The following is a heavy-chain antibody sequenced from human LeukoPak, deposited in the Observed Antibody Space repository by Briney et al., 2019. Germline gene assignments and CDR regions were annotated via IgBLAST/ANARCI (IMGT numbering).Heavy chain of an antibody. CDR2: IYSGGST. Sequence: GGSLRLSCAASGFTVRSNYMSWVRQAPGKGLEWVSVIYSGGSTYYADPVKGRFTISRDNSNNTLFLQMNGLRAEDTAVYYCARGPGDYFDFWGQGTLVTVSS. CDR3: ARGPGDYFDF. J-gene: IGHJ4*02. V-gene: IGHV3-53*01. D-gene: IGHD1-14*01. CDR1: GFTVRSNY.